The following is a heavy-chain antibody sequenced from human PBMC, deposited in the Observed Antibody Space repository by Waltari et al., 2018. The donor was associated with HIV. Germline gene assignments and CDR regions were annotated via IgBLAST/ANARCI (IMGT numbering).Heavy chain of an antibody. J-gene: IGHJ3*02. CDR3: ARAQEGGWGAFDI. D-gene: IGHD6-19*01. CDR1: GGSISSYY. Sequence: QVQLQESGPGLVKPSETLSLTCTVSGGSISSYYWSWIRQPPGKRLEWIGDIYYSGSTNYTPSLNGRVTISVDTSKNQFSLKLSSVTAADTAVYYCARAQEGGWGAFDIWGQGTMVTVSS. CDR2: IYYSGST. V-gene: IGHV4-59*01.